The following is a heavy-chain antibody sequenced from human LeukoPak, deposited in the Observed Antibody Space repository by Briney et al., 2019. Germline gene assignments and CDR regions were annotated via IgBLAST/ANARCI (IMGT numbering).Heavy chain of an antibody. Sequence: GGSLRLSCADSGFTFSRYWMHWVRQPPGKGLVWVSRLNEEGSITNYADSVKGRFTVSRDNAKHTVYLEMNSLRVEDTAVYYCARDMTGNEDYWGQGIPVTVSS. CDR2: LNEEGSIT. D-gene: IGHD1-14*01. CDR1: GFTFSRYW. J-gene: IGHJ4*02. V-gene: IGHV3-74*01. CDR3: ARDMTGNEDY.